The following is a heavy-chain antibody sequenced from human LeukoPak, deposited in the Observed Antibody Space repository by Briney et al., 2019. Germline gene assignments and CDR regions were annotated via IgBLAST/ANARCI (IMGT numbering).Heavy chain of an antibody. V-gene: IGHV3-74*01. CDR3: TRTTGQRCFDC. CDR2: INSDGSST. J-gene: IGHJ4*02. CDR1: GFTFSSYW. Sequence: GGSLRLSCAASGFTFSSYWMHWVRQAPGKGLVWVSRINSDGSSTNYADSVKGRFTISRDNAKNTLYLQMNSLGVEDTAVYYCTRTTGQRCFDCWGQGTQVTVSS. D-gene: IGHD4-11*01.